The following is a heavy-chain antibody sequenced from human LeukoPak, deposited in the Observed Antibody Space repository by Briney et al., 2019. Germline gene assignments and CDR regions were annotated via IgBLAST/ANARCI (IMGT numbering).Heavy chain of an antibody. CDR3: AKLAAAGIFLDY. CDR1: GFTFSSYA. CDR2: ISGSGGST. Sequence: GGSLRLSCAAFGFTFSSYAMSWVRQAPGKGLEWVSAISGSGGSTYYADSVKGRFTISRDNSKSTLYLQMNSLRAEDTAVYYCAKLAAAGIFLDYWGQGTLVTVSS. J-gene: IGHJ4*02. V-gene: IGHV3-23*01. D-gene: IGHD6-13*01.